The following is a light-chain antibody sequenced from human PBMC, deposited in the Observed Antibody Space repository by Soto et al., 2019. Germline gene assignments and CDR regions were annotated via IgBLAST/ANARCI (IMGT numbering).Light chain of an antibody. V-gene: IGLV4-69*01. CDR2: LNNDGSH. J-gene: IGLJ2*01. CDR1: SGYSTYA. Sequence: QLVLTQSPSASASLGASVKLTCTLSSGYSTYAIAWHQQQPEKGPRYLMKLNNDGSHDKGDGIPDRFSGSSSGAERYLTISSLQSEDEADYYCQTWDTGVVFGGGTKLTVL. CDR3: QTWDTGVV.